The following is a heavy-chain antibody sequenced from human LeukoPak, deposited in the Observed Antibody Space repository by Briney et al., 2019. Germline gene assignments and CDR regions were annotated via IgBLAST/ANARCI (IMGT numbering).Heavy chain of an antibody. D-gene: IGHD6-19*01. CDR1: GGPFSGYY. Sequence: PSETLSLTCAVYGGPFSGYYWSWIRQPPGKGLEWIGEINHSGSTNYNPSLKSRVTISVDTSKNQFSLKLSSVTAADTAVYYCARSSSGWSYYFDYWGQGTLVTVSS. CDR2: INHSGST. V-gene: IGHV4-34*01. J-gene: IGHJ4*02. CDR3: ARSSSGWSYYFDY.